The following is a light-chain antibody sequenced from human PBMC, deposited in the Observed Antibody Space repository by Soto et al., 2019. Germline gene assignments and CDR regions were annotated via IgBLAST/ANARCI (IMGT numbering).Light chain of an antibody. CDR1: SSNIGDNS. CDR2: DNN. Sequence: QSVLTQPPSMSAAPGQMVAISCSGTSSNIGDNSVSWYQHFPGTAPKVLIYDNNRRPSGIPDRFSGSKSGTSATLTIIGLQTVDEADYYCATWDSALSAGVFGGGTQLTVL. V-gene: IGLV1-51*01. CDR3: ATWDSALSAGV. J-gene: IGLJ3*02.